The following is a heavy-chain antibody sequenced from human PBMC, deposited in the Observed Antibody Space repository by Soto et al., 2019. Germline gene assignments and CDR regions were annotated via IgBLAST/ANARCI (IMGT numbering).Heavy chain of an antibody. CDR2: ISYDETTK. Sequence: GGSLRLSCAASGFDFSTYIMHWVRQAPGKAPEWVAVISYDETTKYYSASVKGRFTISRDNSNNTVTLEMSSLRADDTAMYYCAKPVLQWLHSFDIWGQGTLVTVSS. CDR1: GFDFSTYI. D-gene: IGHD6-19*01. V-gene: IGHV3-30*18. CDR3: AKPVLQWLHSFDI. J-gene: IGHJ3*02.